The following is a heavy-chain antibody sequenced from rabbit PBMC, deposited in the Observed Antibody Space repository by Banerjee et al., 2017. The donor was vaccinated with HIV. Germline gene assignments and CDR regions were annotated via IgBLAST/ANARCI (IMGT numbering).Heavy chain of an antibody. CDR2: IYAGSSGST. CDR3: ARDAGYAGFAFNL. Sequence: QEQLVESGGDLVKPGASLTLTCTASGFSFSSSYYISWVRQAPGKGLEWIACIYAGSSGSTYYASWAKGRFTISKTSSTTVTLQMTSLTAADTATYFCARDAGYAGFAFNLWGPGTLVTVS. J-gene: IGHJ4*01. CDR1: GFSFSSSYY. V-gene: IGHV1S45*01. D-gene: IGHD4-2*01.